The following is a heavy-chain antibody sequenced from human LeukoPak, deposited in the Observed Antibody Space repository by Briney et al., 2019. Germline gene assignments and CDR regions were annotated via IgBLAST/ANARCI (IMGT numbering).Heavy chain of an antibody. Sequence: GGSLRLSCAASGFTFSSYSMNRVRQAPGKGLEWVSSISSSSSYIYYADSVKGRFTISRDNAKNSLYLQMNSLRAEDTAVYYCARVFASGYDLGYWGQGTLVTVSS. CDR1: GFTFSSYS. J-gene: IGHJ4*02. CDR3: ARVFASGYDLGY. D-gene: IGHD5-12*01. V-gene: IGHV3-21*01. CDR2: ISSSSSYI.